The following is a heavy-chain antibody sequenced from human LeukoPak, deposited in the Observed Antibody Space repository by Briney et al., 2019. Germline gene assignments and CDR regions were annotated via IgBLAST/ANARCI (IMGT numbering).Heavy chain of an antibody. V-gene: IGHV3-21*01. CDR3: ARDRCSSTSCYLDPNWFDP. D-gene: IGHD2-2*01. CDR1: GFTFSSYS. Sequence: GGSLRLSCAASGFTFSSYSMNWVRQAPGKGLEWVSSISSSSSYIYYADSVKGRFTISRDNAKNSLYLQMNSLRAEDTAVYYCARDRCSSTSCYLDPNWFDPWGQGTLVTVSS. J-gene: IGHJ5*02. CDR2: ISSSSSYI.